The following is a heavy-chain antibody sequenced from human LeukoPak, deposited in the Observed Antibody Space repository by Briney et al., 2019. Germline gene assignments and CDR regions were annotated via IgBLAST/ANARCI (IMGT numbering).Heavy chain of an antibody. J-gene: IGHJ6*02. CDR3: ARGFGGSSSWPYYYYYGMDV. D-gene: IGHD6-13*01. CDR2: IYYSGST. V-gene: IGHV4-59*01. CDR1: GGSISSYY. Sequence: SETLSLTCTVSGGSISSYYWSWIRQPPGKGLEWIGYIYYSGSTNYNPSLKSRVTISVDTSKNQFSLKLSSVTAADTAVYYCARGFGGSSSWPYYYYYGMDVWGQGTTVTVSS.